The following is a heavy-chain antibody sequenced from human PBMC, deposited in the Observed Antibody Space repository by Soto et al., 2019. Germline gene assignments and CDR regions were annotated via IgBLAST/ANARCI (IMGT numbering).Heavy chain of an antibody. J-gene: IGHJ4*02. CDR2: ISGSGGST. CDR3: AKGFPTYYDFWSGYFDY. Sequence: GGSLRLSCAASGFTFSSYAMSWVRQAPGKGLEWVSAISGSGGSTYYADSVKGRFTISRDNSKNTLYLQMNSLRAEDTAVYYCAKGFPTYYDFWSGYFDYWGQGTLVTGS. D-gene: IGHD3-3*01. CDR1: GFTFSSYA. V-gene: IGHV3-23*01.